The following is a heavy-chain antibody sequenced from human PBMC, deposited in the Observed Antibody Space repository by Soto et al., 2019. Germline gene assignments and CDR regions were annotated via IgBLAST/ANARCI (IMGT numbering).Heavy chain of an antibody. D-gene: IGHD2-2*01. J-gene: IGHJ3*02. V-gene: IGHV3-21*01. CDR1: GFTFSSYS. Sequence: PGGSLRLSCAASGFTFSSYSMNWVRQAPGKGLEWVSSISSSSSYIYYADSVKGRFTISRDNAKNSLYLQMNSLRAEDTAVYYCARSLYPYCSSTSCYAAFDIWGQGTMVTVSS. CDR3: ARSLYPYCSSTSCYAAFDI. CDR2: ISSSSSYI.